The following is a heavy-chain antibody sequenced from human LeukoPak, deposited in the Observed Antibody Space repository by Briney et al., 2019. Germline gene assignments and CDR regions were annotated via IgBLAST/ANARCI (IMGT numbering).Heavy chain of an antibody. CDR2: ISAYNGNT. J-gene: IGHJ4*02. D-gene: IGHD3-3*01. Sequence: ASVKVSCKASGYTFTSYGISWVRQAPGQGLEWMGWISAYNGNTNYAQKLQGRVTMTTDTSTSTAYMELRSLRSDDTAVYYCARASGHYDFWGGLHIPGGFDYGGKGTLVTVSS. CDR3: ARASGHYDFWGGLHIPGGFDY. CDR1: GYTFTSYG. V-gene: IGHV1-18*01.